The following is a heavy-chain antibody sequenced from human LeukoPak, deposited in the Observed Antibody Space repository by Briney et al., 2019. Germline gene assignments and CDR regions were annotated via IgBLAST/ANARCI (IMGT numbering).Heavy chain of an antibody. D-gene: IGHD3-10*01. CDR1: GVSISSGDYY. V-gene: IGHV4-30-4*01. Sequence: SETLSLTCTVSGVSISSGDYYWSWIRQSPGKGLEWIGYIYYSGSTYYNPSLKSRVTISVDTSKNQFSLKLSFVTAADTAVYYCAREGVGGSGTYYAFDIWGQGTMVTVSS. CDR2: IYYSGST. J-gene: IGHJ3*02. CDR3: AREGVGGSGTYYAFDI.